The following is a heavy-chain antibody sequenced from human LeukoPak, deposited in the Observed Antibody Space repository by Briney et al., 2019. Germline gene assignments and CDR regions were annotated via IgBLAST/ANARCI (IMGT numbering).Heavy chain of an antibody. Sequence: GGSLRLSCAASGFTFSNYGMHWVRQAPGKGLEWVGFIRSKAYGGTTEYAASVKGRFTISRDDSKSIAYLQMNSLKTEDTAVYYCTRGLSTYSGSYNGYWGQGTLVTVSS. J-gene: IGHJ4*02. CDR2: IRSKAYGGTT. D-gene: IGHD1-26*01. CDR3: TRGLSTYSGSYNGY. V-gene: IGHV3-49*04. CDR1: GFTFSNYG.